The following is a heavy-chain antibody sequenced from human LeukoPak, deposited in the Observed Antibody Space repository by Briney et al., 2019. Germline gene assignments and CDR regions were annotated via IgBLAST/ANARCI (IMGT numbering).Heavy chain of an antibody. V-gene: IGHV3-21*01. J-gene: IGHJ4*02. Sequence: GGSLGLSCVASGFSFSSYSMNWVRQAPGKGLEWVSSISTSSSTYIYYADSVKGRFTISRDNAKNSLYLQMNSLRVEDTAVYYCARDMSSGWYSNFDYWGQGTLVTVSS. D-gene: IGHD6-19*01. CDR1: GFSFSSYS. CDR2: ISTSSSTYI. CDR3: ARDMSSGWYSNFDY.